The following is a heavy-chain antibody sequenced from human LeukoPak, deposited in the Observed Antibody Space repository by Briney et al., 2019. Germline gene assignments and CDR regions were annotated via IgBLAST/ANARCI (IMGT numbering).Heavy chain of an antibody. J-gene: IGHJ4*02. CDR1: GFTFSSYA. CDR2: ISYDGSNK. Sequence: GGSLRLSCAASGFTFSSYAMHWVRQAPGKGLEWVAVISYDGSNKYYADSVKGRFTISRDNSKNTLYLQMNSLRAEDTAVYYCAKDPPSAYYDFWSGYYEADYWGQGSLVTVSS. D-gene: IGHD3-3*01. V-gene: IGHV3-30*04. CDR3: AKDPPSAYYDFWSGYYEADY.